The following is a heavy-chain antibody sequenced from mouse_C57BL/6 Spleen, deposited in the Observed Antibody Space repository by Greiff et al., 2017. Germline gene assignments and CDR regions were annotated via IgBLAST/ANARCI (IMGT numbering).Heavy chain of an antibody. Sequence: DVMLVESGEGLVKPGGSLKLSCAASGFTFSSYAMSWVRQTPEKRLEWVAYISSGGDYIYYADTVKGRFTISRDNARNTLYLQMSSLKSEDTAMYYCTRGNSYYFDYWGQGTTLTVSS. V-gene: IGHV5-9-1*02. CDR2: ISSGGDYI. CDR1: GFTFSSYA. J-gene: IGHJ2*01. CDR3: TRGNSYYFDY. D-gene: IGHD2-1*01.